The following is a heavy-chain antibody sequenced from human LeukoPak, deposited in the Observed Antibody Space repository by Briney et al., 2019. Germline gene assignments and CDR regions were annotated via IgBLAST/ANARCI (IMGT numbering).Heavy chain of an antibody. J-gene: IGHJ6*03. V-gene: IGHV1-2*06. CDR1: GYTFTGYY. Sequence: ASVKVSCKASGYTFTGYYMHWVRQAPGQGLEWMGRINPNSGGTNYAQKFQGRVTMTRDTSISTAYMELSRLRSDDTAVYYCAREPYSSGFYYYYMDVWGKGTTVTVSS. CDR3: AREPYSSGFYYYYMDV. CDR2: INPNSGGT. D-gene: IGHD6-25*01.